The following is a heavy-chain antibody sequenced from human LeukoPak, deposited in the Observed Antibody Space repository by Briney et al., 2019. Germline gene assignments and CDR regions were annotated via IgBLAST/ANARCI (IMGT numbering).Heavy chain of an antibody. CDR3: AKDPSRIAAAGTGSY. CDR2: ISGGGDAT. CDR1: DFSFITYA. J-gene: IGHJ4*02. V-gene: IGHV3-23*01. D-gene: IGHD6-13*01. Sequence: GGSLRLSCAASDFSFITYAMSWVRQAPGKGLEWVSTISGGGDATYYADSVKGRFTISRDNSKNTLYLQTNSLRAEDTAVYYCAKDPSRIAAAGTGSYWGQGTLVTVSS.